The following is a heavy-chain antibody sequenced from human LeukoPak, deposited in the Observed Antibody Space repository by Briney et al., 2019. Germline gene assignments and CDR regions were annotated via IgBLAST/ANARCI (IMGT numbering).Heavy chain of an antibody. D-gene: IGHD3-10*01. J-gene: IGHJ3*02. CDR2: INWNGGST. CDR3: ARVGLLWFGIGAFDI. Sequence: GGSLRLSXAASGFTFDDYGMSWVRQAPGKGLEWVSGINWNGGSTGYADSVKGRFTISRDNAKNSLYLQMNSLRAEDTALYYCARVGLLWFGIGAFDIWGQGTMVTVSS. CDR1: GFTFDDYG. V-gene: IGHV3-20*04.